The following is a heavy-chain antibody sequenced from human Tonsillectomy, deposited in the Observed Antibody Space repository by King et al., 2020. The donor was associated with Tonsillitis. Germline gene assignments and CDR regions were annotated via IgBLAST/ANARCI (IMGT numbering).Heavy chain of an antibody. CDR1: GGSLRGYY. V-gene: IGHV4-34*01. Sequence: VQLQQWGAGLLKPSETLSLTCGVYGGSLRGYYWSWIRQPPGKGLEWIGEINHSGSTNYNPSLKSRVSISVDTSKNQFSLRLSSVTAADTARYYCARGKLSYYDFWSGYYVWGQGTTVTVSS. CDR3: ARGKLSYYDFWSGYYV. CDR2: INHSGST. D-gene: IGHD3-3*01. J-gene: IGHJ6*02.